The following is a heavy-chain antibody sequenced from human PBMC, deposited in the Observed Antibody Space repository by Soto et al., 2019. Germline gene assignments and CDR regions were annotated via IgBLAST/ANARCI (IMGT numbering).Heavy chain of an antibody. D-gene: IGHD3-10*01. CDR2: ISSSSSYI. CDR3: AFGELLSSPSLIDY. Sequence: EVQLVESGGGLVKPGGSLRLSCAASGFTFSSYSMNWVRQAPGKGLEWVSSISSSSSYIYYADSVKGRFAISRDNAKNSLYLQMNSLRAEDTAVYYCAFGELLSSPSLIDYWGQGTLVTVSS. CDR1: GFTFSSYS. V-gene: IGHV3-21*01. J-gene: IGHJ4*02.